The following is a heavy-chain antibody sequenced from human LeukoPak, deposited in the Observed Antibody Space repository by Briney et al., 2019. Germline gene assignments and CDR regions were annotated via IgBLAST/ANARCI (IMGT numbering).Heavy chain of an antibody. J-gene: IGHJ4*02. CDR1: GGSISSYY. V-gene: IGHV4-59*12. D-gene: IGHD3-22*01. CDR2: IYYSGST. Sequence: PETLSLTCNVSGGSISSYYWSWIRQPPGKGLEWIGYIYYSGSTNYNPSLKSRVTISVDTSKNQFSLKLSSVTAADTAVYYCARGGAYYYDSSGTGFDYWGQGTLVTVSS. CDR3: ARGGAYYYDSSGTGFDY.